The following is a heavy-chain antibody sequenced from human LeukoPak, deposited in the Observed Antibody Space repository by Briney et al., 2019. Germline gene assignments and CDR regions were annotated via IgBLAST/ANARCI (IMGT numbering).Heavy chain of an antibody. CDR1: GFTFTSSA. V-gene: IGHV1-58*01. D-gene: IGHD3-10*01. J-gene: IGHJ6*04. Sequence: SVKVSCKASGFTFTSSAVQWVRQARGQRFEWIGWIVVGSGNTNYAQKFQERVTITRDMSTSTAYMELSSLRSEDTAVYYCAAEPDSRELVGYGMDVWGKGTTVTVSS. CDR3: AAEPDSRELVGYGMDV. CDR2: IVVGSGNT.